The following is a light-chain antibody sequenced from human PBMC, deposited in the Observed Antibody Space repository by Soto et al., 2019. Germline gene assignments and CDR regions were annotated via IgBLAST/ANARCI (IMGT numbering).Light chain of an antibody. CDR1: QSVSGSY. V-gene: IGKV3-20*01. CDR3: QHCGSPPRT. CDR2: GAS. Sequence: EIVLTQSPGTLSLSPGERATLSCRASQSVSGSYLAWYQQKPGQAPRLLIFGASSRATGIPDRFSGSGSGTDFTLTISRLEPEDFAVYYCQHCGSPPRTFGQGTKVEIK. J-gene: IGKJ1*01.